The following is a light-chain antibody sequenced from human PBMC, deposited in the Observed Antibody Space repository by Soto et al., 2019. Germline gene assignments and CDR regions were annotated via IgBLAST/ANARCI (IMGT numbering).Light chain of an antibody. Sequence: EIVMTQSPATLSLSPGERATLSCRASESVSNNLAWYQQKAGQAPRLLIYGVSTRATGIPARFSGSGSGTEFTLTISSLQSEDFAVYYCQQYSIWRTFGQGTKVDIK. CDR3: QQYSIWRT. V-gene: IGKV3-15*01. CDR2: GVS. CDR1: ESVSNN. J-gene: IGKJ1*01.